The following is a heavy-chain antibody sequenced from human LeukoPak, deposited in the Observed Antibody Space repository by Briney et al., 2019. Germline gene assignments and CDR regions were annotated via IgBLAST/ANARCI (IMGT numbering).Heavy chain of an antibody. Sequence: GGSLQISCQISGYHLTSYWIGGARQVPGKGLEWMGIINPSDFDTLYSPSFQGHVTISLDRSISTAYLHWTSLEASDTATYYCATTGYSSHWEYFWGQGTLVTVSP. D-gene: IGHD5-12*01. CDR3: ATTGYSSHWEYF. V-gene: IGHV5-51*01. J-gene: IGHJ4*02. CDR1: GYHLTSYW. CDR2: INPSDFDT.